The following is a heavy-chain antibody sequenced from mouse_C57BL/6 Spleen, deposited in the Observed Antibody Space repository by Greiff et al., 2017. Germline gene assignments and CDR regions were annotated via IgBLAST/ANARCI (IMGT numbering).Heavy chain of an antibody. CDR3: ARNHLYYGKGAMDY. V-gene: IGHV2-2*01. J-gene: IGHJ4*01. D-gene: IGHD1-1*01. Sequence: LQQSGPGLVQPSQSLSITCTVSGFSLTSYGVHWVRQSPGKGLEWLGVIWSGGSTDYNAAFISRLSISKDTSKSQVFFKMNSLQADDTAIYYCARNHLYYGKGAMDYWGQGTSVTVSS. CDR1: GFSLTSYG. CDR2: IWSGGST.